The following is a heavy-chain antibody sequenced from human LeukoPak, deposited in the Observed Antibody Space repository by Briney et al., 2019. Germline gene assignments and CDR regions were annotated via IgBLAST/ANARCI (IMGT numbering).Heavy chain of an antibody. V-gene: IGHV3-33*01. CDR3: ARGPSAGTVTPPYY. Sequence: GGSLRLSCAASGFTFSSYGMHWVRQAPGKGLEWVAVIWYDGSNKYYADSVKGRFTISRDNSKNTLYLQMNSLRAEDTAVYYCARGPSAGTVTPPYYWGQGTLVTVSS. CDR2: IWYDGSNK. CDR1: GFTFSSYG. D-gene: IGHD6-13*01. J-gene: IGHJ4*02.